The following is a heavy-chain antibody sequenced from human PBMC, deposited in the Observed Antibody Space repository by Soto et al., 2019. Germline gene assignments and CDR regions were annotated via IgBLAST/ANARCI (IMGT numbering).Heavy chain of an antibody. CDR2: IWYDGSNK. CDR1: GFTFSSYG. V-gene: IGHV3-33*01. CDR3: ARAWTIPYYYDSSGHFDY. Sequence: PGGSLRLSCAASGFTFSSYGMHWVRQAPGKGLEWVAVIWYDGSNKYYADSVKGRFTISRDNSKNTLYLQMNSLRAEDTAVYYCARAWTIPYYYDSSGHFDYWGQGTLVTVSS. D-gene: IGHD3-22*01. J-gene: IGHJ4*02.